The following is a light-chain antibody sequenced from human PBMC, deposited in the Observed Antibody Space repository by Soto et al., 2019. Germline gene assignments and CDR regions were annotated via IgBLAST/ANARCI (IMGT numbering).Light chain of an antibody. Sequence: QSALTQPASVSGSPGQSITISCTGTSSVVGSYNLVSWYQQHPGKAPKLMIYEGSKRPSGVSNRFSGSKSGNTASLTISGLQAEDEADYYCCSYAGSSTFLFGGGTKLTVL. CDR3: CSYAGSSTFL. CDR2: EGS. V-gene: IGLV2-23*03. J-gene: IGLJ2*01. CDR1: SSVVGSYNL.